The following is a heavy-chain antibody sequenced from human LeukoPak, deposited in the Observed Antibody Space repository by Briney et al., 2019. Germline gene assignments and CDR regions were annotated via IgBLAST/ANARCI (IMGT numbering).Heavy chain of an antibody. J-gene: IGHJ6*03. CDR2: IYYSGST. D-gene: IGHD3-22*01. CDR1: GGSISSYY. Sequence: SETLSLTCTVSGGSISSYYWSWIRQPPGKGLEWIGYIYYSGSTNYNPSHKSRVTISVDTSKNQFSLKLSSVTAADTAVYYCARGIFNYYDSSGYYDFYYYYYMDVWGKGTTVTVSS. V-gene: IGHV4-59*01. CDR3: ARGIFNYYDSSGYYDFYYYYYMDV.